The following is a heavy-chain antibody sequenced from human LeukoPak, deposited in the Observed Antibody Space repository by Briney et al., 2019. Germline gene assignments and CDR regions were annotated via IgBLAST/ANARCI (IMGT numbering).Heavy chain of an antibody. CDR1: GGSMSTYY. CDR3: ARHVSYRGWFDS. D-gene: IGHD2-2*01. V-gene: IGHV4-59*08. CDR2: IYYSGST. J-gene: IGHJ5*01. Sequence: SETLSLTCDVSGGSMSTYYWSWIRQPPGKGLEWIGYIYYSGSTTYTPSLKSRVTISVDTSKNQLSLRLSSVTAADTAVYYCARHVSYRGWFDSWGQGTLVTVSS.